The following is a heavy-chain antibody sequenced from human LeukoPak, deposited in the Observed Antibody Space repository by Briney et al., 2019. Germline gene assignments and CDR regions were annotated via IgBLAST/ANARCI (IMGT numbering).Heavy chain of an antibody. Sequence: PSETLSLTCTVSGDSINNYYWTWIRQPPGKGLEWIGYIYTSGSTNYNPSLKSRVTISVDTSKNQFSLKLSSVTAADTAVYYCARLWFGELSGSYYYYYMDVWGKGTTVTVSS. CDR1: GDSINNYY. D-gene: IGHD3-10*01. CDR3: ARLWFGELSGSYYYYYMDV. CDR2: IYTSGST. J-gene: IGHJ6*03. V-gene: IGHV4-4*09.